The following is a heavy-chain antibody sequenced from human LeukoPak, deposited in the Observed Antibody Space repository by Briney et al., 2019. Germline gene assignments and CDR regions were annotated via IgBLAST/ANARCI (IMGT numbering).Heavy chain of an antibody. J-gene: IGHJ6*03. D-gene: IGHD6-19*01. CDR3: ARGVAGPYYYYYMDV. Sequence: GASVKVSCKASGYTFTVYYIHWVRQAPGQGLEWMGWINPNSGGTNYAQKFQGRVTMTRDTSISTAYMELSRLTSDDTAVYYCARGVAGPYYYYYMDVWGRGTTVTVSS. V-gene: IGHV1-2*02. CDR1: GYTFTVYY. CDR2: INPNSGGT.